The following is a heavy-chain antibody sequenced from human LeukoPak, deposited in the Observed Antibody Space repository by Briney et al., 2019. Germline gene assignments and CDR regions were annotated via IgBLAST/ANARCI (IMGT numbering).Heavy chain of an antibody. Sequence: PSETLSLTCTVSGGSISSYYWSWIRQPPGKGLECIGYIYYSGSTNYNPSLKSRVTISVDTSKNQFSLKLSSVTAADTAVYYCARGGSSWQPFDYWGQGTLVTVSS. CDR3: ARGGSSWQPFDY. J-gene: IGHJ4*02. D-gene: IGHD6-13*01. V-gene: IGHV4-59*01. CDR2: IYYSGST. CDR1: GGSISSYY.